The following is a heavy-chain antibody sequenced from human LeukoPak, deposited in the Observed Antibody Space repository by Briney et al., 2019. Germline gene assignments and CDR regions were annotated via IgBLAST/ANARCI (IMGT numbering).Heavy chain of an antibody. CDR3: ARGEQWLVYLNY. Sequence: GASVKVSCKASGYPVTGYYMHWVRQAPGQGLEWMGRINPNSGGTNYAQKFQGRVTMTRDTSISTAYMELSRLRSDDTAVYYCARGEQWLVYLNYWGQGTLSPSPQ. V-gene: IGHV1-2*06. CDR2: INPNSGGT. D-gene: IGHD6-19*01. CDR1: GYPVTGYY. J-gene: IGHJ4*02.